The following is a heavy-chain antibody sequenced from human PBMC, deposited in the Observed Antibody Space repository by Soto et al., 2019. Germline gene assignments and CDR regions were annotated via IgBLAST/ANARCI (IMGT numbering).Heavy chain of an antibody. D-gene: IGHD6-13*01. CDR3: GGLTGYSSSWYFKHYYYYYGMDV. J-gene: IGHJ6*02. CDR2: IIPIFGTA. Sequence: SVKVSCKASGGTFSSYAISWVRQAPGQGLEWMGGIIPIFGTANYAQKFQGRVTVTADESTSTAYMELSSLRSEDTAVYYCGGLTGYSSSWYFKHYYYYYGMDVWGQGTTVTVSS. V-gene: IGHV1-69*13. CDR1: GGTFSSYA.